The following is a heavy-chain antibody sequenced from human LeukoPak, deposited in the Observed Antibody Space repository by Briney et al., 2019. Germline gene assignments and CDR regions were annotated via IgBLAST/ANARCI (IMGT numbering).Heavy chain of an antibody. V-gene: IGHV3-64*01. CDR2: ISYIGGST. J-gene: IGHJ3*02. Sequence: GGSLRLSCAASGFTFSSYAMHWVRQAPGKGLVYVSAISYIGGSTYYATSVKGRFTISRDNSKNTLYLQMGSLRAEDMAVYYCARDLEDSSPFGAFDMWGQGTMVTVSS. CDR1: GFTFSSYA. D-gene: IGHD3-22*01. CDR3: ARDLEDSSPFGAFDM.